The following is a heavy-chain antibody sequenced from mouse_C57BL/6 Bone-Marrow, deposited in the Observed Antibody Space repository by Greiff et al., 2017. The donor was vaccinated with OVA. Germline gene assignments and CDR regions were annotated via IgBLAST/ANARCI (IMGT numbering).Heavy chain of an antibody. V-gene: IGHV1-76*01. CDR1: GYTFTDYY. Sequence: QVQLQQSGAELVRPGASVKLSCKASGYTFTDYYINWVKQRPGQGLEWIARIYPGSGNTYYNEKFKGKATLTAEKSSSTAYMQLSSLTSEDSAVYFCARDGDGYSWDFEVRGTGTTVTVSS. CDR3: ARDGDGYSWDFEV. D-gene: IGHD2-3*01. CDR2: IYPGSGNT. J-gene: IGHJ1*03.